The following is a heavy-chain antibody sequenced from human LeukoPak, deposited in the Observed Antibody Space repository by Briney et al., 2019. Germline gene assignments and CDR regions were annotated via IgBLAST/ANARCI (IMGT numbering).Heavy chain of an antibody. V-gene: IGHV3-23*01. D-gene: IGHD3-10*01. CDR2: ISGSGGST. Sequence: GGSLRLSCAASGFTFSSYWMSWVRQAPGKGLEWVSAISGSGGSTYYADSVKGWFTISRDNSKNTLYLQMNSLRAEDTAVYYCAKGAELLWFGELFNYWGQGTLVTVSS. CDR1: GFTFSSYW. J-gene: IGHJ4*02. CDR3: AKGAELLWFGELFNY.